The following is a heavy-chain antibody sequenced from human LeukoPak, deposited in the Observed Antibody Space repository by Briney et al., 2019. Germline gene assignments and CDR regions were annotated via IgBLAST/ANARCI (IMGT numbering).Heavy chain of an antibody. CDR1: GFTFSSYG. J-gene: IGHJ4*02. CDR3: AKDTVRPDFFDY. D-gene: IGHD3-10*01. V-gene: IGHV3-30*02. Sequence: GGSLILSCAAPGFTFSSYGMHWVRQAPGKGLEWVAFIRYDGSNKYYAACVKGRFTISRDNSKNALYLQMNSLRAEDTAVYYCAKDTVRPDFFDYWGQGTLVTVSS. CDR2: IRYDGSNK.